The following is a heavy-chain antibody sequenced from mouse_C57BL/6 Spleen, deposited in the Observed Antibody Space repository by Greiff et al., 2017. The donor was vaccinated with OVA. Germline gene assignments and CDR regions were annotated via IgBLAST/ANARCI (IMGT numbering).Heavy chain of an antibody. D-gene: IGHD1-1*01. J-gene: IGHJ2*01. Sequence: EVQGVESGGGLVQPGGSLSLSCAASGFTFTDYYMSWVRQPPGKALEWLGFIRNKANGYTTEYSASVKGRFTISRDNSQSILYLQMNALRAEDSATYYCARYYYYYGSSYFDYWGQGTTLTVSS. V-gene: IGHV7-3*01. CDR1: GFTFTDYY. CDR2: IRNKANGYTT. CDR3: ARYYYYYGSSYFDY.